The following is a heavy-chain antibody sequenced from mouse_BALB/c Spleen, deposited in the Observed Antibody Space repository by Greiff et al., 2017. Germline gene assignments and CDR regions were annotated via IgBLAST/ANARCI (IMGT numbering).Heavy chain of an antibody. J-gene: IGHJ3*01. CDR3: ARGGNYRYDGAWFAY. D-gene: IGHD2-14*01. CDR2: INSNGGST. V-gene: IGHV5-6-3*01. CDR1: GFTFSSYG. Sequence: DVHLVESGGGLVQPGGSLKLSCAASGFTFSSYGMSWVRQTPDKRLELVATINSNGGSTYYPDSVKGRFTISRDNAKNTLYLQMSSLKSEDTAMYYCARGGNYRYDGAWFAYWGQGTLVTVSA.